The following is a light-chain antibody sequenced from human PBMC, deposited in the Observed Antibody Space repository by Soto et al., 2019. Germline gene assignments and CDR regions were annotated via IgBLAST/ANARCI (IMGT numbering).Light chain of an antibody. CDR3: QHYGSSPPYF. V-gene: IGKV3-20*01. CDR2: GSS. CDR1: QSVSNSF. J-gene: IGKJ2*01. Sequence: EIVLTQSPGTLSLSPGERATLSCRVSQSVSNSFLAWYQQKPGQAPRHLIYGSSSRPTGIPDRFSGSGSGTDFTLTISRLEPEDFAVYYWQHYGSSPPYFFGRGTKLEIK.